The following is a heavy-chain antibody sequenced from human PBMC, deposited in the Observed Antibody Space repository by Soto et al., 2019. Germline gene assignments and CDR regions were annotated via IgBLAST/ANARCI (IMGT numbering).Heavy chain of an antibody. J-gene: IGHJ4*02. V-gene: IGHV3-11*01. CDR2: ISSSGSTI. D-gene: IGHD3-22*01. CDR3: AREDSSGYYAGDYFDY. CDR1: GFTFSDYY. Sequence: PGGSLRLSCAASGFTFSDYYMSWIRQAPGKGLEWVSYISSSGSTIYYADSVKGRFTISRDNAKNSLYLQMNSLRAEDTAVYYCAREDSSGYYAGDYFDYWGQGTLVTVSS.